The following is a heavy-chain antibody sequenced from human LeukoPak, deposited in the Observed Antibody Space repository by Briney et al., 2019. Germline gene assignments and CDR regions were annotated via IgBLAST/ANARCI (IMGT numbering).Heavy chain of an antibody. V-gene: IGHV1-69*04. Sequence: SVKVSCKASGGTFSSYAISWVRQAPGQGLEWMGRIIPILGIANYAQKFQGRVTITADKSTSTAYMELSSLRSEDTAVYYCAQEGLQRHFNFDSWGQGTLVTVSS. CDR1: GGTFSSYA. CDR3: AQEGLQRHFNFDS. CDR2: IIPILGIA. D-gene: IGHD1-1*01. J-gene: IGHJ4*02.